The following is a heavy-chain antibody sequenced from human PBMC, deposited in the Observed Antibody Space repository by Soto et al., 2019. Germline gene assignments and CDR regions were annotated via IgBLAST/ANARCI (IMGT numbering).Heavy chain of an antibody. D-gene: IGHD2-8*01. CDR1: GFTFDSHD. V-gene: IGHV3-48*03. J-gene: IGHJ6*02. CDR3: TIDGKYAQYVVDYYNMDV. Sequence: EVQLVESGGDLVQPGGSLTLSCVGSGFTFDSHDMHWVRQGPGKGLEWLAFINSRPNTIYYADSVKSSSTISRDDAKISLFLHTNCPTAEDSAVYYCTIDGKYAQYVVDYYNMDVWGRGTTVTVSS. CDR2: INSRPNTI.